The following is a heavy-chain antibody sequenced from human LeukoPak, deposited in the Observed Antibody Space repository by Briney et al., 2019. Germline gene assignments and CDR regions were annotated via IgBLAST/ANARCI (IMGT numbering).Heavy chain of an antibody. J-gene: IGHJ4*02. CDR1: GGTFSSYA. V-gene: IGHV1-69*04. D-gene: IGHD2-15*01. CDR2: IIPILGIA. Sequence: ASVKVSCKASGGTFSSYAISWVRQAPGQGLEWMGRIIPILGIANYAQKFQGRVTITADKSTSTAYMELSSLRSEDTAVYYCARDSHCSGGSCYSNYWGQGTLVTVSS. CDR3: ARDSHCSGGSCYSNY.